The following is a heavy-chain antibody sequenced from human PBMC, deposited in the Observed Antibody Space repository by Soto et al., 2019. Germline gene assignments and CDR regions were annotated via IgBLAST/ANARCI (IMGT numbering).Heavy chain of an antibody. J-gene: IGHJ4*02. V-gene: IGHV4-30-4*01. CDR1: GGSISSGDYY. Sequence: TLSLTCTVSGGSISSGDYYWSWIRQPPGKGLEWIGYIYYSGSTYYNPSLKSRVTISVDTSKNQFSLKLSSVTAADTAVYYCARRGGGSDYYDSSGYYQPYFDYWGQGTLVTVSS. CDR3: ARRGGGSDYYDSSGYYQPYFDY. D-gene: IGHD3-22*01. CDR2: IYYSGST.